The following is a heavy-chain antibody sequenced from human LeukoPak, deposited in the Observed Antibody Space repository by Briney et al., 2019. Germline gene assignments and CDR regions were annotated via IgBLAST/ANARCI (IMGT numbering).Heavy chain of an antibody. D-gene: IGHD6-6*01. CDR3: ARAGAARRWGIDY. Sequence: PSETLSLTCTVSGGSISSSSYYWSWIRQPPGKGLEWIGEINHSGSTNYNPSLKSRVTISVDTSKNQFSLKLSSVTAADTAVYYCARAGAARRWGIDYWGQGTLVTVSS. V-gene: IGHV4-39*07. CDR2: INHSGST. CDR1: GGSISSSSYY. J-gene: IGHJ4*02.